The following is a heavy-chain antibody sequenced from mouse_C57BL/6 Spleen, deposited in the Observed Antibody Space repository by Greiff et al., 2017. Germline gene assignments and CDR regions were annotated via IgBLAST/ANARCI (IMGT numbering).Heavy chain of an antibody. CDR3: ATHYGNLVGYFDV. Sequence: QVQLKESGPELVKPGASVKISCKASGYAFSSSWMNWVKQRPGKGLEWIGRIYPGDGDTNYNGKFKGKATLTADKSSSTAYMQLSSLTSEDSAVYFCATHYGNLVGYFDVWGTGTTVTVSS. J-gene: IGHJ1*03. CDR1: GYAFSSSW. CDR2: IYPGDGDT. V-gene: IGHV1-82*01. D-gene: IGHD2-1*01.